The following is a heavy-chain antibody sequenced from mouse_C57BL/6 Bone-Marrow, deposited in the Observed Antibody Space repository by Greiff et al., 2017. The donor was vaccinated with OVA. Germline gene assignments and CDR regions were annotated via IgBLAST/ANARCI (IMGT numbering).Heavy chain of an antibody. CDR2: ILPGRGST. V-gene: IGHV1-9*01. Sequence: VQLQESGAELMKPGASVKLSCKATGYTFTGYWIEWVKQRPGHGLEWIGEILPGRGSTNYNEKFKGKATFTADTSSNTAYMQLSSLTSEDSAIYYCATDPWFAYWGQGTLVTVSA. CDR1: GYTFTGYW. J-gene: IGHJ3*01. CDR3: ATDPWFAY.